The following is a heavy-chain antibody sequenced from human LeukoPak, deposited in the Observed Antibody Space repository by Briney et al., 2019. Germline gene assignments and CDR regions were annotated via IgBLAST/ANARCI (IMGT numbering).Heavy chain of an antibody. CDR2: INWNGGST. Sequence: PGGSLRLSCAASGFTFDDYGMSWVRQAPEKGLEWVSGINWNGGSTGYADSVKGRFTIPRDNAKNSLYLQMNSLRAEDTALYYCARVGQQWRGFDYWGQGTLVTVSS. V-gene: IGHV3-20*04. CDR1: GFTFDDYG. D-gene: IGHD6-19*01. J-gene: IGHJ4*02. CDR3: ARVGQQWRGFDY.